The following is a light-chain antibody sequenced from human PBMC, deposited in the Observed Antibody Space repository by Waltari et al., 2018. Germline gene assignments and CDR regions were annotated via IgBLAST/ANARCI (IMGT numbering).Light chain of an antibody. Sequence: EIVLTQSPATLSLSPGERATLSCRASQSVSSYLAWYQQKPGQAPRLLIYDASNRATGIPARFSGSGSGTDFTLTISSLEPEDFAIYYCQQRSNWRHTFGQGTKVEIK. CDR1: QSVSSY. CDR3: QQRSNWRHT. V-gene: IGKV3-11*01. J-gene: IGKJ2*01. CDR2: DAS.